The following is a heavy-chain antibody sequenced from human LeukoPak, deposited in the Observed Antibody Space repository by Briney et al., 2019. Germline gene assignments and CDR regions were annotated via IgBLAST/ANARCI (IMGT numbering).Heavy chain of an antibody. J-gene: IGHJ4*02. CDR3: ARRRDGMNYFDY. Sequence: GGSLRLSCAASGFTFSSYAMSWIRQAPGKGLEWVSYISSSGSTIYYADSVKGRFTISRDNAKNSLYLQMNSLRAEDTAVYYCARRRDGMNYFDYWGQGTLVTVSS. CDR2: ISSSGSTI. V-gene: IGHV3-48*04. CDR1: GFTFSSYA.